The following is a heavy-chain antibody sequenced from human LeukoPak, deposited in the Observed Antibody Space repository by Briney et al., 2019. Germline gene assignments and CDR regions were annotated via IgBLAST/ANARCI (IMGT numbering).Heavy chain of an antibody. J-gene: IGHJ4*02. CDR1: GYTFTSYD. CDR3: ARTPLYSDSSGYYYMTSYYFDY. D-gene: IGHD3-22*01. Sequence: ASVKVSCKASGYTFTSYDINWVRQAPGQGLEWMGWINPNSGGTNYAQKFQGRVTMTRDTSISTAYMELSRLRSDDTAVYYCARTPLYSDSSGYYYMTSYYFDYWGQGTLVTVSS. V-gene: IGHV1-2*02. CDR2: INPNSGGT.